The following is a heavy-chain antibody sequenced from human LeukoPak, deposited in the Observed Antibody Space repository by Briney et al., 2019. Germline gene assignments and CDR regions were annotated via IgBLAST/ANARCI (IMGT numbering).Heavy chain of an antibody. CDR3: ARGQGTVTTH. Sequence: PSETLSLTCAGYGGSFSGYYWSWIRQPPGKGLEWIEEINHSGSTNYNPSLKSRVTISVDTSKNQFSLKLSSVTAADTAVYYCARGQGTVTTHWGQGTLVTVSS. CDR2: INHSGST. CDR1: GGSFSGYY. D-gene: IGHD4-17*01. V-gene: IGHV4-34*01. J-gene: IGHJ4*02.